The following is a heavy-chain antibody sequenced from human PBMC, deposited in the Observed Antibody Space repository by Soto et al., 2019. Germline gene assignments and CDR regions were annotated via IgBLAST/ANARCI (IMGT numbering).Heavy chain of an antibody. J-gene: IGHJ6*02. D-gene: IGHD3-3*01. Sequence: GSLRLSCAASGFTFSTYNMHWVRQATGEGLEWVSVIGSAGDTYYAASAKGRFTISRANAKNSLYLQMNSLRPGDTAVYYCAREGKDFAGGLDVWGQGTTVTVSS. CDR2: IGSAGDT. CDR3: AREGKDFAGGLDV. V-gene: IGHV3-13*01. CDR1: GFTFSTYN.